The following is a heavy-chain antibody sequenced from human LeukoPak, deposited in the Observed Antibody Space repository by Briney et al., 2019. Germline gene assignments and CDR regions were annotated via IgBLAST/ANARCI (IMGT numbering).Heavy chain of an antibody. CDR3: ARDAITDVSGIVGAIRPHYYYYMDV. V-gene: IGHV3-11*04. D-gene: IGHD1-26*01. J-gene: IGHJ6*03. CDR2: ISSSGSTI. Sequence: GGSLRLSCAASGFTFSDYYMSWIRQAPGKGLEWVSYISSSGSTIYYADSVKGRFTISRDNSKNTLYLQMNSLRAEDTAVYYCARDAITDVSGIVGAIRPHYYYYMDVWGKGTTVTVSS. CDR1: GFTFSDYY.